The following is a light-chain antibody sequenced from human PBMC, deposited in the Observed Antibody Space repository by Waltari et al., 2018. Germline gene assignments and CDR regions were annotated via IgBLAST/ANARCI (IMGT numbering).Light chain of an antibody. CDR2: EVN. Sequence: QSALTQPASVSGSPGQSITISCTGTMSDVVSVNLVSWYQQTPGKAPKVIIYEVNQRPAGVSSRFSGSKSGNTASLTISGLQAEDEADYYCCSYAGSSSYVFGIGTKVTVL. J-gene: IGLJ1*01. V-gene: IGLV2-23*02. CDR3: CSYAGSSSYV. CDR1: MSDVVSVNL.